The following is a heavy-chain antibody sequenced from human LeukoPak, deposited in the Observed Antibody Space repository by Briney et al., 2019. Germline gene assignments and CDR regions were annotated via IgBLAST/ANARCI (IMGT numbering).Heavy chain of an antibody. CDR3: ARVPEDIVVVPAALPDY. Sequence: ASVKVSCKASGYTFTSYGISWVRQAPGQGLEWMGWISAYNGNTNYAQKLRGRVTMTTDTSTSTAYMELRSLRSDDTAVYYCARVPEDIVVVPAALPDYWGQGTLVTVSS. D-gene: IGHD2-2*01. CDR2: ISAYNGNT. V-gene: IGHV1-18*01. CDR1: GYTFTSYG. J-gene: IGHJ4*02.